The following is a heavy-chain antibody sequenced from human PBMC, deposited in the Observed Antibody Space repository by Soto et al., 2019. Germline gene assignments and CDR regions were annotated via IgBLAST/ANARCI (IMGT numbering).Heavy chain of an antibody. CDR1: GYTFTSYA. Sequence: ASVNVSCKASGYTFTSYAMHWVRQAPGQRLEWMGWINAGNGNTKYSQKFQGRVTITRDTSASTAYMELSSLRSEDTAVYYCARHLMDYNILTGYYIAYYFDYWG. V-gene: IGHV1-3*01. J-gene: IGHJ4*01. CDR3: ARHLMDYNILTGYYIAYYFDY. D-gene: IGHD3-9*01. CDR2: INAGNGNT.